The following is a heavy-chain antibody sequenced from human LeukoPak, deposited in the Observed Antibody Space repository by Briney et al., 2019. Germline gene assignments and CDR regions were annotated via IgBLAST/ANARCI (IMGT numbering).Heavy chain of an antibody. Sequence: GGSLRLSCAASGFSFSDYYMSWIRQAPGKGLEWVSSISRGGSSIYYADSVKGRFTISRDNAKNSLDLQVNSLRAEDTAVYYCARDQYLDYWGQGTLVTVSS. CDR2: ISRGGSSI. J-gene: IGHJ4*02. CDR1: GFSFSDYY. CDR3: ARDQYLDY. V-gene: IGHV3-11*01.